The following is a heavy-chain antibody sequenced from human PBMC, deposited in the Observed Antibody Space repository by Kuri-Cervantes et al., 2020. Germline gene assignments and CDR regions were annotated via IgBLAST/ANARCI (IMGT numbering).Heavy chain of an antibody. J-gene: IGHJ6*02. CDR2: IYYSGST. CDR1: VGSISSSSYY. D-gene: IGHD6-6*01. Sequence: GSLRLSCTVSVGSISSSSYYWGWIRQPPGKGLEWIGSIYYSGSTYYNPSLKSRVTISVDTSKNQFSLKLSSVTAADTAVYYCARHRWAARLHYGMDVWGQGTTVTVSS. V-gene: IGHV4-39*01. CDR3: ARHRWAARLHYGMDV.